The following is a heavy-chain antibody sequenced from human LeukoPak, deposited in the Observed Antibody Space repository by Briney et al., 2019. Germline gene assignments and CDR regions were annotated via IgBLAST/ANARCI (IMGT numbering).Heavy chain of an antibody. Sequence: PGGSLRLSCAASGFTVRSNYMSWVRQAPGKGLEWVSVIYIDGSTYYADSVKGRFTISRDNSKNTLYLQMNSLRAEDTAVYYCAKEQVYCSSTSCFSGQFDYWGQGTLVTVSS. CDR3: AKEQVYCSSTSCFSGQFDY. CDR2: IYIDGST. CDR1: GFTVRSNY. V-gene: IGHV3-53*05. D-gene: IGHD2-2*01. J-gene: IGHJ4*02.